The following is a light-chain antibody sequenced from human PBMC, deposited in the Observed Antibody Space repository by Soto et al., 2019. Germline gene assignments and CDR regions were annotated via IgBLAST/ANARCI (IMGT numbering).Light chain of an antibody. Sequence: EIVMTQSPATLSVSPGERATLYCWASQSVSSNLAWHQQKPGQAPRILMYDASTRATGIPARFSGSGSGTDFTLIISRLEPEDFAVYYCQHYNNWPLTFGGGTKVDIK. V-gene: IGKV3-15*01. J-gene: IGKJ4*01. CDR3: QHYNNWPLT. CDR2: DAS. CDR1: QSVSSN.